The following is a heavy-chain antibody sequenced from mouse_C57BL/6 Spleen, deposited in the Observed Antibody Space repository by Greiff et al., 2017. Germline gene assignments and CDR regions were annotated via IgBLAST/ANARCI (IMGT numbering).Heavy chain of an antibody. CDR3: TRGAVVATDAMDY. Sequence: QVQLQQSGAELVRPGASVTLSCKASGYTFTDYEMHWVKQTPVHGLEWIGAIDPETGGTAYNQKFKGKAILTADKSSSTAYMELRGLTSEDSAVYYCTRGAVVATDAMDYWGQGTSVTVSS. J-gene: IGHJ4*01. V-gene: IGHV1-15*01. D-gene: IGHD1-1*01. CDR1: GYTFTDYE. CDR2: IDPETGGT.